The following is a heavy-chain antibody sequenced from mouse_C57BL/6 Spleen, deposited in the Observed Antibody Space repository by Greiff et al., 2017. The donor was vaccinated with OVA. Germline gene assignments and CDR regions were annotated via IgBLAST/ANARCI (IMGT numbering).Heavy chain of an antibody. CDR1: GFTFSDYG. CDR3: ARDYRWAMDY. J-gene: IGHJ4*01. V-gene: IGHV5-17*01. CDR2: ISSGSSTI. Sequence: EVMLVESGGGLVKPGGSLKLSCAASGFTFSDYGMHWVRQAPEKGLEWVAYISSGSSTIYYADTVKGRFTISRDNAKNTLFLQMTSLRSEDTAMYYCARDYRWAMDYWGQGTSVTVSS. D-gene: IGHD5-5*01.